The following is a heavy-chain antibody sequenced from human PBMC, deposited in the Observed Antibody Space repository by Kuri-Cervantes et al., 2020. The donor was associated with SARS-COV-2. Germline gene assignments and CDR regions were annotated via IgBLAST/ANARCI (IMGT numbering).Heavy chain of an antibody. V-gene: IGHV4-34*01. CDR1: GGSFSDYY. D-gene: IGHD3-3*01. J-gene: IGHJ4*02. CDR3: ARQRGGFLEWLLYSDY. CDR2: INHSGNT. Sequence: SETLSLTCAVYGGSFSDYYWSWVRQPPGKGLEWIGEINHSGNTNYDPSLKSRVTISIDTSKNQFSLKLSSVTAADTAVYYCARQRGGFLEWLLYSDYWGQGTLVTVSS.